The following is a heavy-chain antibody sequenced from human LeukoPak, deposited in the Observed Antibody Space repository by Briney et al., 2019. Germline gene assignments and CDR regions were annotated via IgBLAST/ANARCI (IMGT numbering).Heavy chain of an antibody. CDR3: ARFSDSSGWYARPDY. Sequence: ASVMVSCKASGGTFSSYAISWVRQAPGQGLEWMGRIIPILGIANYAQKFQGRVTITADKSTSTAYMELSSLRSEDTAVYYCARFSDSSGWYARPDYWGQGTLVTVSS. CDR2: IIPILGIA. CDR1: GGTFSSYA. V-gene: IGHV1-69*04. D-gene: IGHD6-19*01. J-gene: IGHJ4*02.